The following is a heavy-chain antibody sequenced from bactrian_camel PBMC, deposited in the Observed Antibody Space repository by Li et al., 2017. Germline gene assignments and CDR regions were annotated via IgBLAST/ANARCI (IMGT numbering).Heavy chain of an antibody. CDR3: TKDSWGGSWYSGHRYLEV. Sequence: DVQLVESGGGQVQPGESLKLSCVASGFTFSVYDMAWVRQAPGQELEWVADITGTGRTDYAESVQGRFTISRDNAKATVYLQMNDLKPEDTAMYYCTKDSWGGSWYSGHRYLEVWGQGTQVTVS. CDR1: GFTFSVYD. J-gene: IGHJ2*01. D-gene: IGHD6*01. CDR2: ITGTGRT. V-gene: IGHV3S40*01.